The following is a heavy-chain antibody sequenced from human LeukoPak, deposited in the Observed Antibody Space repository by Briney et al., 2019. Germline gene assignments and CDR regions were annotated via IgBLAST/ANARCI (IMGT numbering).Heavy chain of an antibody. V-gene: IGHV4-34*01. CDR1: GGSFSGYY. J-gene: IGHJ5*02. Sequence: SETLSLTCTVYGGSFSGYYWSWIRQPPGKGLEWIGEINHSGSTNYNPSLKSRVTISVDTSKNQFSLKLSSVTAADTAVYYCARKRGILTGPNGFDPWGQGTLVTVSS. CDR3: ARKRGILTGPNGFDP. D-gene: IGHD3-9*01. CDR2: INHSGST.